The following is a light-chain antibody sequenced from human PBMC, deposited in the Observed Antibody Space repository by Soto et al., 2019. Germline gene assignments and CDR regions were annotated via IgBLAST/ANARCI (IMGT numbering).Light chain of an antibody. V-gene: IGLV2-14*03. CDR1: TSDIGTFDY. CDR2: DVG. CDR3: SSYTGASTYV. J-gene: IGLJ1*01. Sequence: QSALTQPASVSGSPGQSISISCTATTSDIGTFDYVSWYQHHPGKAPKPIVFDVGNRPSGVSNRFSGSKSGNTASLIISGLQAEDEADYYCSSYTGASTYVFGPGTKVTVL.